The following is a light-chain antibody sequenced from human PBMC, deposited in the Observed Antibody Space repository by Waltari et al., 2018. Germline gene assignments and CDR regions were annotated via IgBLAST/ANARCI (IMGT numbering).Light chain of an antibody. V-gene: IGKV3-20*01. Sequence: EIVLTQSPGTLSLSPGERATLSCRASQSLSIYLAWYQQKPGRAPRHLIYHASSRATAVPDRFSDSGSGTDFSLTISRLEPEDFAVYYCQHYVSLPVTFGQGTKVEIK. CDR3: QHYVSLPVT. CDR1: QSLSIY. J-gene: IGKJ1*01. CDR2: HAS.